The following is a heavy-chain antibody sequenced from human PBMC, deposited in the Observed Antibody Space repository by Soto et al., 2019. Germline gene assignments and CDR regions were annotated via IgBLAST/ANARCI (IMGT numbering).Heavy chain of an antibody. CDR3: AKRRSSGSHYVDY. CDR2: VVDSGAST. V-gene: IGHV3-23*01. Sequence: GGSLRLSCAASGFTFSNYAMTWVRQAPGKGLEWVSSVVDSGASTYYADSVRGRFTISRDNSKNTLYLQMTSLRAEDTAVYYCAKRRSSGSHYVDYWGQGALVTVSS. CDR1: GFTFSNYA. D-gene: IGHD6-19*01. J-gene: IGHJ4*02.